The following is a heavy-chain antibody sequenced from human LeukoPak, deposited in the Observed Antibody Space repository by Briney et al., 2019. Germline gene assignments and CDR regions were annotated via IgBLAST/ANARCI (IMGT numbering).Heavy chain of an antibody. Sequence: SETLSLTCAVYGGSFSGYYWSWIRQPPGKGLEWIGEINHSGSTNYNPSLKSRVTISVDTSKNQFSLKLNSVTAADTAVYYCARTRIGRFDPWGQGTLVTVSS. D-gene: IGHD3-22*01. J-gene: IGHJ5*02. CDR1: GGSFSGYY. V-gene: IGHV4-34*01. CDR3: ARTRIGRFDP. CDR2: INHSGST.